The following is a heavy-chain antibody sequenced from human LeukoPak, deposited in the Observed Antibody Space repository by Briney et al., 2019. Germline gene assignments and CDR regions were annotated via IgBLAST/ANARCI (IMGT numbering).Heavy chain of an antibody. V-gene: IGHV4-34*01. Sequence: PSETLSLTCAVYGGSFSGYYWSWIRQPPGKGLEWIGEINHSGSTNYNPSLKSRVTISVDTSKNQFSLKLSSVTAADTAVYYCVCTEYQLLNDRGYWGQGTLVTVSS. J-gene: IGHJ4*02. D-gene: IGHD2-2*01. CDR3: VCTEYQLLNDRGY. CDR1: GGSFSGYY. CDR2: INHSGST.